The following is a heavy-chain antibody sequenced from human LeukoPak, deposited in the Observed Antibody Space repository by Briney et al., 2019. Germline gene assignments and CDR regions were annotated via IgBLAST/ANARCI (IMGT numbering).Heavy chain of an antibody. CDR1: GYTFTSYG. V-gene: IGHV1-18*01. CDR2: ISAYNGNT. J-gene: IGHJ4*02. CDR3: ARDLSSGSDY. Sequence: ASVKVSCKASGYTFTSYGISWVRQAPGQGLEWMGWISAYNGNTNYAQKLQGRVTITADESTSTAYMELSSLRSEDTAVYYCARDLSSGSDYWGQGTLVTVSS. D-gene: IGHD6-19*01.